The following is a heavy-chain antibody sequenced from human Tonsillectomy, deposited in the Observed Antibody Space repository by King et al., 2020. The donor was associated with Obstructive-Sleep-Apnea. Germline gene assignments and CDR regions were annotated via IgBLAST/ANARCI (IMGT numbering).Heavy chain of an antibody. CDR2: INSDESST. D-gene: IGHD6-19*01. Sequence: VQLVESGGGLVQPGGSLRLSCAASGFTLSSYWMHWVRQAPGKRLVWVSRINSDESSTTYADSVKGRFTISRDNAKNTLYLHMNSLRAEDTAVYYCARDGSPGGRAVAGLDYWGQGSQVTVSS. CDR1: GFTLSSYW. J-gene: IGHJ4*02. V-gene: IGHV3-74*01. CDR3: ARDGSPGGRAVAGLDY.